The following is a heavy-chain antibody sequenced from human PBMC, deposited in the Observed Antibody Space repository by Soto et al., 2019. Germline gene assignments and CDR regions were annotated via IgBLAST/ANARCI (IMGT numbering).Heavy chain of an antibody. CDR2: ISSSSTI. J-gene: IGHJ4*02. CDR3: ARGAYYYDSSGLSY. CDR1: GFTLSSCS. Sequence: GGSLRLSCAASGFTLSSCSMNWVRQAPGKGLEWVSYISSSSTIYYADSVKGRFTISRDNAKNSLYLQMNSLRAEDTAVYYCARGAYYYDSSGLSYWGQGTLVTVSS. D-gene: IGHD3-22*01. V-gene: IGHV3-48*01.